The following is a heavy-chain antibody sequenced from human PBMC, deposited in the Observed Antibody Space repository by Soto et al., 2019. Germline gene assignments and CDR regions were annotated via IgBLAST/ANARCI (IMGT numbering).Heavy chain of an antibody. D-gene: IGHD4-17*01. CDR1: GFTFSDYY. CDR3: ARLNGYGDYVRVFDY. Sequence: GGSLRLSCAASGFTFSDYYMSWIRQAPGKGLEWVSYISSSGSTIYYADSVKGRFTISRDNAKNSLYLQMNSLRAEDTAVYYCARLNGYGDYVRVFDYWGQGTLVTVSS. CDR2: ISSSGSTI. V-gene: IGHV3-11*01. J-gene: IGHJ4*02.